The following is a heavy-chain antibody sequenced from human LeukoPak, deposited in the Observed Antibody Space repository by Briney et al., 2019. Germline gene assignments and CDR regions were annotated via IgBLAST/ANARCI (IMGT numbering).Heavy chain of an antibody. CDR1: GGSFSGYY. J-gene: IGHJ4*02. CDR3: ARASNYYGSGSYYYTPDY. CDR2: IYYSGST. Sequence: SETLSLTCAVYGGSFSGYYWSWIRQPPGKGLEWIGYIYYSGSTNYNPPLKSRVTISVDTSKNQFSLKLSSVTAADTAVYYCARASNYYGSGSYYYTPDYWGQGTLVTVSS. V-gene: IGHV4-59*01. D-gene: IGHD3-10*01.